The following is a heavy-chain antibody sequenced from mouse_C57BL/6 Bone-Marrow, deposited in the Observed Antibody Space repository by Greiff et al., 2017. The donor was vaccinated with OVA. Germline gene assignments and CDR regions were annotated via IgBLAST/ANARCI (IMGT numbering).Heavy chain of an antibody. CDR2: IYPGNSDT. Sequence: EVQLQQSGTVLARPGASVKMSCKTSGYTFTSYWMHWVKQRPGQGLEWIGAIYPGNSDTSYNQKFKGKAKLTAVTSASTAYMELSSLTNEDSAVYYCTRSRDYSNYFDYWGQGTTLTVSS. V-gene: IGHV1-5*01. D-gene: IGHD2-5*01. J-gene: IGHJ2*01. CDR1: GYTFTSYW. CDR3: TRSRDYSNYFDY.